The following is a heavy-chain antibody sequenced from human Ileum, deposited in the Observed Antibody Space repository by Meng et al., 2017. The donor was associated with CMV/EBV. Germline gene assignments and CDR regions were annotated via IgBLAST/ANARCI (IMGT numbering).Heavy chain of an antibody. Sequence: GGSLRLSCAASGFSFSNYAMSWVRRAPGKGLEWVSAISGSGGSTYYPDSVKGRFIISRDNSKNTLHLQMNSLRGDDTAIYYCAKGLFLTGTNAFAMWGQGTMVTVSS. V-gene: IGHV3-23*01. CDR3: AKGLFLTGTNAFAM. CDR2: ISGSGGST. D-gene: IGHD1-7*01. CDR1: GFSFSNYA. J-gene: IGHJ3*02.